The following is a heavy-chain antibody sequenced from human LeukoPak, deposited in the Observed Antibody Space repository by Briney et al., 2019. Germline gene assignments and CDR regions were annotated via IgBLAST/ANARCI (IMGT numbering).Heavy chain of an antibody. D-gene: IGHD1-26*01. Sequence: SETLSLTCAVSGGSISSGNWWSWIRQPPGKGLEWIGYIYYSGSTYYNPSLRSRVTISVDTSKNQFSLNLNSVTAADTAVYYCARALSGTYGLFQHWGQGTLVTVSS. CDR2: IYYSGST. CDR3: ARALSGTYGLFQH. V-gene: IGHV4-61*01. J-gene: IGHJ1*01. CDR1: GGSISSGNW.